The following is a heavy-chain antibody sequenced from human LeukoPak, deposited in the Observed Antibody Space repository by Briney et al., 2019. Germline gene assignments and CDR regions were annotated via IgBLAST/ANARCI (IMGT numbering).Heavy chain of an antibody. CDR1: GFTFSSYA. V-gene: IGHV3-48*01. D-gene: IGHD2-2*01. CDR3: ARQSFQGIVVVPAASDC. Sequence: GGSLRLSCAASGFTFSSYAMNWVRQAPGKGLEWVSYISSSSSTIYYADSVKGRFTISRDNAKNSLYLQMNSLRAEDTAVYYCARQSFQGIVVVPAASDCWGQGTLVTVSS. CDR2: ISSSSSTI. J-gene: IGHJ4*02.